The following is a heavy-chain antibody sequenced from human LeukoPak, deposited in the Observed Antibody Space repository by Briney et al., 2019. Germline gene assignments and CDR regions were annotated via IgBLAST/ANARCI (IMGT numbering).Heavy chain of an antibody. CDR1: GFTFSSHA. CDR2: INSDGSST. D-gene: IGHD1-26*01. CDR3: ARRSSGSPPYYFGY. V-gene: IGHV3-74*01. Sequence: GGSLRLSCAASGFTFSSHAMSWVRQAPGKGLVWVSRINSDGSSTSYADSVKGRFTISRDNAKNTLYLQMNSLRAEDTAVYYCARRSSGSPPYYFGYWGQGTLVTVSS. J-gene: IGHJ4*02.